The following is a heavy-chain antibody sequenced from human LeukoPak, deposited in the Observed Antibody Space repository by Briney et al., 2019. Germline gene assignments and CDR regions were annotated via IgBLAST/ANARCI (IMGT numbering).Heavy chain of an antibody. CDR3: ARYDGDYRYFDY. V-gene: IGHV3-74*01. CDR2: INNDGSTT. J-gene: IGHJ4*02. CDR1: GFTFSKFW. D-gene: IGHD3-3*01. Sequence: GGSLRLSCAASGFTFSKFWMHWVRQAPGKGLVWVSRINNDGSTTTYADSVKGRFTISRDNAKNTLHLQMNSLRAEDTAVYYCARYDGDYRYFDYWGQGTLVTVSS.